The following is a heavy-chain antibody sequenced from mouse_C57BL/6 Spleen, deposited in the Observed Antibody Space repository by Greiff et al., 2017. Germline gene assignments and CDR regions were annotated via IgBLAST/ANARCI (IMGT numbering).Heavy chain of an antibody. CDR3: ARDRYYGSSYWYFDV. D-gene: IGHD1-1*01. J-gene: IGHJ1*03. V-gene: IGHV5-4*01. CDR2: ISDGGSYT. CDR1: GFTFSSYA. Sequence: EVMLVESGGGLVKPGGSLKLSCAASGFTFSSYAMSWVRQTPEKRLEWVATISDGGSYTYSPDNVKGRFTISRDNAKNNLYLQMSHLKSEDTAMXYCARDRYYGSSYWYFDVWGTGTTVTVAS.